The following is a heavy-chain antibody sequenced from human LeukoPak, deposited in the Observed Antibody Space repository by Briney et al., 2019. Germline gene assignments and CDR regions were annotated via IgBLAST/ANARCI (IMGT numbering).Heavy chain of an antibody. Sequence: GGSLRLSCAVSGFTFSNFWMSWVRQAPGRGLEWVANIHPEGNEKYHVESVKGRFTISRDNAKNLLFLQMDGLRVEDTAVYYCGRGEDFSGDHWGQGTLVPVSS. CDR1: GFTFSNFW. J-gene: IGHJ4*02. D-gene: IGHD2/OR15-2a*01. CDR2: IHPEGNEK. V-gene: IGHV3-7*04. CDR3: GRGEDFSGDH.